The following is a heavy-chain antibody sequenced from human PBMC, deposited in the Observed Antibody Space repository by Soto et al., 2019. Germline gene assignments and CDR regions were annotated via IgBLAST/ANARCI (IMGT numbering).Heavy chain of an antibody. V-gene: IGHV4-59*01. J-gene: IGHJ4*02. CDR3: GRGNDYGDYYFDY. CDR2: IYYSGST. CDR1: RGSSSVYY. D-gene: IGHD4-17*01. Sequence: SETLCLTCTVSRGSSSVYYWSWIRQPPGKGLEWIGYIYYSGSTNYNPSLKSRVTISVDTSKNQFSLKLSSVTAADTAVYYCGRGNDYGDYYFDYWGQGTLVTVSS.